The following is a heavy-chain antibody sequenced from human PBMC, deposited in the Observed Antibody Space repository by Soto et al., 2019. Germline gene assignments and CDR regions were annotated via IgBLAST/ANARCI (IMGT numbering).Heavy chain of an antibody. CDR1: GFTFSSYA. Sequence: GGSLRLSCVASGFTFSSYAMQWVRQAPGKGLEWVAVMSSDGTNQYYADSVKGRLTISRDNSKNTLYLQMNSLRTDDTAVYYCARSDPYSSAYYYSRPDHFYYGMDVWGQGTTVTVSS. V-gene: IGHV3-30*16. CDR2: MSSDGTNQ. CDR3: ARSDPYSSAYYYSRPDHFYYGMDV. J-gene: IGHJ6*02. D-gene: IGHD3-22*01.